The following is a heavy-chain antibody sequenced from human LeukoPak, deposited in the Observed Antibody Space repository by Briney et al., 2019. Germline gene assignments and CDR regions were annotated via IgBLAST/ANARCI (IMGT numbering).Heavy chain of an antibody. CDR1: GGSISSNGYY. CDR2: IYYSGST. Sequence: SQTLSLTCTVSGGSISSNGYYWSWIRQQPGKGLEWIGYIYYSGSTHYIPSLTSRVTISVDTSKNHFSLKLSSVTAADTAVYYCARDGDSSGYFFAYWGQGTLVTVSS. D-gene: IGHD3-22*01. CDR3: ARDGDSSGYFFAY. J-gene: IGHJ4*02. V-gene: IGHV4-31*03.